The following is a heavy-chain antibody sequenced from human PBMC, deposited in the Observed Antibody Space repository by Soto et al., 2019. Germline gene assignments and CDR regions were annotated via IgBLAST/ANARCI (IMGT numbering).Heavy chain of an antibody. Sequence: PSETLSVTCAFSVGSISIGGYSWSWIRQPPGKGLEWIGYIYHSGSTYYNPSLKSRVTISVDRSKNQFSLKLSSVTAADTAVYYCASTGPDEGQLGRESYFDYWGKGTLVTVSS. V-gene: IGHV4-30-2*01. CDR2: IYHSGST. J-gene: IGHJ4*02. D-gene: IGHD6-6*01. CDR3: ASTGPDEGQLGRESYFDY. CDR1: VGSISIGGYS.